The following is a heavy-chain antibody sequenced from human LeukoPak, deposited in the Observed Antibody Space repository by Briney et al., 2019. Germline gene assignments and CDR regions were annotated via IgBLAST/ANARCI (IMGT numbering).Heavy chain of an antibody. V-gene: IGHV3-33*01. J-gene: IGHJ3*02. CDR3: AREQVSGSPPPLAYAFDI. Sequence: GGSLRLSCAASGFTFSSYGMHWVRQAPGKGLEWVAVIWYDGSNKYYADSVKGRFTISRDNSKNTLYLQMNSLRAEDTAVYYCAREQVSGSPPPLAYAFDIWGQGTMVTVSS. CDR1: GFTFSSYG. CDR2: IWYDGSNK. D-gene: IGHD1-26*01.